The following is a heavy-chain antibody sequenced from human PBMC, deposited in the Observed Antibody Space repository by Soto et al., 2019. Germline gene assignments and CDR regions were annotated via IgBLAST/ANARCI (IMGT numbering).Heavy chain of an antibody. CDR3: ARVFIAVAGTAPYNWFDP. CDR1: GGSISSSSYY. D-gene: IGHD6-19*01. V-gene: IGHV4-39*01. CDR2: IYYSGST. J-gene: IGHJ5*02. Sequence: SETLSLTCTVSGGSISSSSYYWGWIRQPPGKGLEWIGSIYYSGSTYYNPSLKSRVTISVDTSKNQFSLKLSSVTAADTAVYYCARVFIAVAGTAPYNWFDPWGQGTLVTVSS.